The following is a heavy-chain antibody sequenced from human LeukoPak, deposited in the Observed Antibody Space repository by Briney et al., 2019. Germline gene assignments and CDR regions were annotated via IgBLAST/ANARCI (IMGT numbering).Heavy chain of an antibody. CDR1: GYTFTGYY. V-gene: IGHV1-2*02. CDR2: INPNSGGT. J-gene: IGHJ3*02. D-gene: IGHD4-17*01. Sequence: ASVKVSCKASGYTFTGYYMYWVRQAPGQGLEWMGWINPNSGGTNYAQKFQGRVTMTRDTSISTAYMELSRLRSDDTAVYYCAREGVDYGDYPDAFDIWGQGTMVTVSS. CDR3: AREGVDYGDYPDAFDI.